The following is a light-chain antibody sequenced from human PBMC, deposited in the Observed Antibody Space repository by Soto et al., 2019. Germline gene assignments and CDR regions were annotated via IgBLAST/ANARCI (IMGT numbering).Light chain of an antibody. CDR2: GGS. CDR3: QSYNDWPFA. Sequence: EIVLTQSPATLSVSPGDRVTLACRASESLFGFLAWYQQKPGQSPRLRIYGGSTRATGIPARFSGSGSATDFTLTISSLQSGDFAVYFCQSYNDWPFASGLGTKLEI. V-gene: IGKV3-15*01. CDR1: ESLFGF. J-gene: IGKJ2*01.